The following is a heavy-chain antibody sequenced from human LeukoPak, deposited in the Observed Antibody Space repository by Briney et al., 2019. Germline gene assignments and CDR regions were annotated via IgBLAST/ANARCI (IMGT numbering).Heavy chain of an antibody. Sequence: SETLSLTCTVSGGSISSYYWSWIRQPPGKGLEWIGYIYYSGSTNYNPSLKSRVTISVDTSKNQFSLKLSSVTAADSAVYYCARGLRPGYYDSSGRYKGGFDYWGQGTLVSVSS. J-gene: IGHJ4*02. CDR3: ARGLRPGYYDSSGRYKGGFDY. V-gene: IGHV4-59*01. CDR1: GGSISSYY. D-gene: IGHD3-22*01. CDR2: IYYSGST.